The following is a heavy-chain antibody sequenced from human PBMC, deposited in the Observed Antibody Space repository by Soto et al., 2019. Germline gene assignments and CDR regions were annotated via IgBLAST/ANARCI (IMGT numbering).Heavy chain of an antibody. J-gene: IGHJ6*02. Sequence: GGSLRLSCAASGFTFSGHAIHWVRLTRGRVLELVLAISRDGSYIYYTDSVKGRFTVSRDNSSTTVYLQMHGLRPEDTAVYYCPKLATGDPLISDDGMDVSGQGTTVTVS. D-gene: IGHD4-17*01. CDR2: ISRDGSYI. CDR3: PKLATGDPLISDDGMDV. V-gene: IGHV3-30*04. CDR1: GFTFSGHA.